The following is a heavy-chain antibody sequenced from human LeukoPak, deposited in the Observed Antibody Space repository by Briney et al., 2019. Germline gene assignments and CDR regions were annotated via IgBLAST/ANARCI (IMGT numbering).Heavy chain of an antibody. CDR3: ATGPRNDP. CDR2: VHLANGNT. Sequence: ASVKVSCKTSGYPFTKWEINWVRQAAGQGLEWLGWVHLANGNTYYAQRFRGRVTMSRDTSTTTAYMELGGLRSNDTAVYFCATGPRNDPWGQGTLVTVSS. J-gene: IGHJ5*02. CDR1: GYPFTKWE. V-gene: IGHV1-8*01. D-gene: IGHD1-14*01.